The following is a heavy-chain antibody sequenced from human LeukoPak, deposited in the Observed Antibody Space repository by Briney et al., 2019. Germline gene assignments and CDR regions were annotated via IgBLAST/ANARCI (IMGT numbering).Heavy chain of an antibody. Sequence: GRSLRLSCAASGFTFSSYAMHWVRQAPGKGLEWVAVISYDGSNKYYADSVKGRFTISRDNSKNTLYLQMNSLRAEDTAVYYCARDQRGYCSSTSCCLDAFDIWGQGTMVTVSS. CDR2: ISYDGSNK. CDR3: ARDQRGYCSSTSCCLDAFDI. CDR1: GFTFSSYA. D-gene: IGHD2-2*01. V-gene: IGHV3-30-3*01. J-gene: IGHJ3*02.